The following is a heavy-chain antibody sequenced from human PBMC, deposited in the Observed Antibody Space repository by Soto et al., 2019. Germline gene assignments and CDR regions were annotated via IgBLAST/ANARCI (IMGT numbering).Heavy chain of an antibody. J-gene: IGHJ3*01. Sequence: GWSLRLACASSVFTFISHAMGWVRQAPGKGLEWVSAIGGRGRDTYYADSMKGRFTISRDNSKNTLSLQMNSLRAEDTAVYYCAILGGTYYAFDVWGQGTLVTVSS. CDR2: IGGRGRDT. CDR3: AILGGTYYAFDV. V-gene: IGHV3-23*01. CDR1: VFTFISHA. D-gene: IGHD1-26*01.